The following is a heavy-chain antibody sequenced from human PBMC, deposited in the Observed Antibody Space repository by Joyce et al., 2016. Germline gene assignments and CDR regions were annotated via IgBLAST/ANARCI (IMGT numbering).Heavy chain of an antibody. V-gene: IGHV3-48*02. Sequence: EVQLVESGGGLVQPGGSLRLSCAASGFTFSTYSMNWVRQAPVKGLEWISYISHSSNTIYYADSVKGLFTISRDNANKSLYLQMNSLRDEDTAVYYCARDSLRGWFFDLWGRGTLFTVSS. CDR2: ISHSSNTI. CDR1: GFTFSTYS. CDR3: ARDSLRGWFFDL. D-gene: IGHD4-17*01. J-gene: IGHJ2*01.